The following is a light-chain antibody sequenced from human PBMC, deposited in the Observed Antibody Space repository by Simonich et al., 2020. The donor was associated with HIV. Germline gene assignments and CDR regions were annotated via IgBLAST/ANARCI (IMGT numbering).Light chain of an antibody. Sequence: IQMTQSPSTLSASVGDRVTITCRASQGISNSLAWYQQKPGKAPKLLLYAASRLESGVPSRFSGSGSGTDYTLTISSLQPEDFATYYCQQYYSIPYTFGLGTRLEIK. V-gene: IGKV1-NL1*01. CDR1: QGISNS. CDR3: QQYYSIPYT. J-gene: IGKJ2*01. CDR2: AAS.